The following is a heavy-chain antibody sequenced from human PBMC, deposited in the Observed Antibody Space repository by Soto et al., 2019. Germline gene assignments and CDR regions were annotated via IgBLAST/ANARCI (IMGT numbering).Heavy chain of an antibody. J-gene: IGHJ4*02. CDR3: ARAPSYYYDSSGYYYPYYFDY. Sequence: SETLSLTCAVYGGSFSGYYWSWIRQPPGKGLEWIGEINHSGSTNYNPSLKSRVTISVDTSKNQFSLKLSSVTAADTAVYYCARAPSYYYDSSGYYYPYYFDYGGQGTLVTVSS. CDR2: INHSGST. D-gene: IGHD3-22*01. V-gene: IGHV4-34*01. CDR1: GGSFSGYY.